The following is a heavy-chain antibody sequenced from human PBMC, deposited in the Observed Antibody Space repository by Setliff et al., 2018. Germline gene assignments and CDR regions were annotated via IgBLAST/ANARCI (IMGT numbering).Heavy chain of an antibody. V-gene: IGHV3-7*01. D-gene: IGHD3-10*01. CDR2: INPHGTEK. J-gene: IGHJ4*02. CDR1: GLSYSNDW. Sequence: GGSLRLSCTASGLSYSNDWVSWVRQAPGKGLEWLASINPHGTEKYYADSGTGRFTISRDNAKNSLSLQMNNLRTEDTAVYYCFGAGTCSYWGQGTLVTVSS. CDR3: FGAGTCSY.